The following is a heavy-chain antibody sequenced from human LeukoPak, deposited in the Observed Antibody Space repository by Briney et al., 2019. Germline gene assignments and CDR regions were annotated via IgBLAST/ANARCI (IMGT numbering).Heavy chain of an antibody. V-gene: IGHV3-7*03. Sequence: GGSLRLSCAASEFTFSSYSMNWVRQAPGKGLEWVANIKQDGSEKHYVDSVKGRFIISRDNAKNSLYLQMTSLRAEDTAVYYCATDSRIVGATGSSDYWGQGTLVIVSS. D-gene: IGHD1-26*01. CDR3: ATDSRIVGATGSSDY. CDR2: IKQDGSEK. J-gene: IGHJ4*02. CDR1: EFTFSSYS.